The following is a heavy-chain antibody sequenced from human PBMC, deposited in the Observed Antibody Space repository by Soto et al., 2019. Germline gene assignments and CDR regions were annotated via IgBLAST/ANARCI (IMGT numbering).Heavy chain of an antibody. CDR1: GFTFGDYA. V-gene: IGHV3-49*03. Sequence: PGGSLRLSCTASGFTFGDYAMSWFRQAPGKGLEWVGFIRSKAYGGTTEYAASVKGRFTISRDDSKSIAYLQMNSLKTEDTAVYYCTRVRNPMVPFDAFHIWGQGTMVTVSS. J-gene: IGHJ3*02. D-gene: IGHD3-10*01. CDR3: TRVRNPMVPFDAFHI. CDR2: IRSKAYGGTT.